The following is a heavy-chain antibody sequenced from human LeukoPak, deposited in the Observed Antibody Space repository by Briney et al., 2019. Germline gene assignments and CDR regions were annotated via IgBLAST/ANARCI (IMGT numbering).Heavy chain of an antibody. Sequence: GGSLRLSCAASGFTVSSNYMSWVRQAPGKGLEWVSVIYSGGSTYYADSVKGRLTPSRDNSKNTLSLQMNSLSAEDTAVYYCARDVSLYGGKSGWFDPWGQGTLVTVSS. D-gene: IGHD4-23*01. CDR1: GFTVSSNY. V-gene: IGHV3-66*02. J-gene: IGHJ5*02. CDR3: ARDVSLYGGKSGWFDP. CDR2: IYSGGST.